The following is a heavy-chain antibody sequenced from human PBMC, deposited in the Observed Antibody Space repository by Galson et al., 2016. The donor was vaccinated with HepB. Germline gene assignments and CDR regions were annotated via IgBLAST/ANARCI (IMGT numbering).Heavy chain of an antibody. V-gene: IGHV3-48*02. CDR1: GFIFSSYS. J-gene: IGHJ4*02. CDR3: TRERRASGDY. CDR2: ISGSSALI. D-gene: IGHD1-26*01. Sequence: SLRLSCAGSGFIFSSYSMNWVRQAPGKGLEWVSYISGSSALIYYADSVKGRFTLSIDNAKNSLFLQMNNLRDEDTAFSYCTRERRASGDYWGQGALVTVSS.